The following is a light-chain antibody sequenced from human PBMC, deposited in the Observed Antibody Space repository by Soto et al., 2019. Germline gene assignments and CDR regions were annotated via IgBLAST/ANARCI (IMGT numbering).Light chain of an antibody. CDR2: DAS. CDR1: QSVGDY. CDR3: QQREDWPRA. V-gene: IGKV3-11*01. J-gene: IGKJ4*01. Sequence: PGDRATLSCRASQSVGDYLGWYQQKPGQAPRLLIYDASQRATGVPARFSASGSGTDFTLTISSLEPEDFAIYYCQQREDWPRAFGGGTKVEFK.